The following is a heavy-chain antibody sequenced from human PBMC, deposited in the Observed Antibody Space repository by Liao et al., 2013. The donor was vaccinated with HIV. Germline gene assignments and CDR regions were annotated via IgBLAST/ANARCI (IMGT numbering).Heavy chain of an antibody. CDR2: INHSGST. J-gene: IGHJ1*01. CDR1: GGSISSRSSY. Sequence: QLQLQESGPGLVKASETLSLTCTFSGGSISSRSSYWGWLRQSPGKGLEWIGEINHSGSTNYNPSLKSRVTISVDTSKNQFSLKLSSVTAADTAVYYCARGPLLFHHWGQGTLVTVSS. CDR3: ARGPLLFHH. D-gene: IGHD3-10*01. V-gene: IGHV4-39*07.